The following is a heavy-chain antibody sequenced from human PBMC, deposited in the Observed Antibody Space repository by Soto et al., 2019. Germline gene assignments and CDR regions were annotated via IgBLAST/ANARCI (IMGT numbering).Heavy chain of an antibody. CDR2: LYDVDGS. J-gene: IGHJ3*01. CDR3: ATWHEQEHAYEV. Sequence: DVQLVESGGGLIQPGESLRLSCAAFGLTISGKKYVAWVRQAPGKGLEWVSALYDVDGSFYADSVKGRFTTSSDSSKTTVYLQKNDLRHDDTAVYYYATWHEQEHAYEVWGQGTTVTVSS. V-gene: IGHV3-53*01. CDR1: GLTISGKKY. D-gene: IGHD1-1*01.